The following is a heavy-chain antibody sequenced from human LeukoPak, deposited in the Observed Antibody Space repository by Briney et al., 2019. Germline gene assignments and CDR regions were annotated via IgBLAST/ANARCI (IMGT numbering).Heavy chain of an antibody. Sequence: PGGSLRLSCAASGFTVSSNYMSWVRQAPGKGLEWVPLIYSGDFTYYADSVKGRFTISRDNAKNTLYLQMNSLRAEDTAVYYCARDFGSSWYYFDYWGQGTLVTVSS. CDR3: ARDFGSSWYYFDY. CDR2: IYSGDFT. D-gene: IGHD6-13*01. CDR1: GFTVSSNY. J-gene: IGHJ4*02. V-gene: IGHV3-53*01.